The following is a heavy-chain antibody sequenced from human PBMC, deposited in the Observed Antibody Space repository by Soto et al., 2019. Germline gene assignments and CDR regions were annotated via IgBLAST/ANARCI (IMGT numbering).Heavy chain of an antibody. CDR1: GYIFTNNY. D-gene: IGHD5-12*01. CDR2: IIPIFGTA. V-gene: IGHV1-69*13. Sequence: GASVKVSCKASGYIFTNNYIHWVRQAPGQGLEWMGGIIPIFGTANYAQKFQGRVTITADESTSTAYMELSSLRSEDTAVYYCARDRGQSGYDFYYYYGMDVWGQGTTVTVSS. CDR3: ARDRGQSGYDFYYYYGMDV. J-gene: IGHJ6*02.